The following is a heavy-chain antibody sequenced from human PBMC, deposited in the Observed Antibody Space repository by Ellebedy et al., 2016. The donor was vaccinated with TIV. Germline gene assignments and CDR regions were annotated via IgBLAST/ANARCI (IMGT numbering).Heavy chain of an antibody. V-gene: IGHV4-34*01. Sequence: MPSETLSLTCAVYGGSFSGYYWSWIRQSPGKGLEWIGEINHSGSTNYNPSPKSRVTISVDTSNNQFSLKLNSVTAADTAVFYCARGRISMVRGDNQYFDYWGQGTLVTVYS. CDR1: GGSFSGYY. D-gene: IGHD3-10*01. CDR3: ARGRISMVRGDNQYFDY. J-gene: IGHJ4*02. CDR2: INHSGST.